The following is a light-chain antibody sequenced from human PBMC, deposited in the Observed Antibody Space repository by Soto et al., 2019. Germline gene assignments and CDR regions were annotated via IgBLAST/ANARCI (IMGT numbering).Light chain of an antibody. J-gene: IGKJ4*01. V-gene: IGKV1-33*01. CDR3: QQYDNLPLT. CDR2: DAS. Sequence: DIQMTQSPSSLSASVGDRVTITCQASQDITNYLNSYQQRPGKAPDLLIYDASKLETGVPSRFSGGGSGTHFTFTISRLQPEDIATYYCQQYDNLPLTFGGGTKVEVK. CDR1: QDITNY.